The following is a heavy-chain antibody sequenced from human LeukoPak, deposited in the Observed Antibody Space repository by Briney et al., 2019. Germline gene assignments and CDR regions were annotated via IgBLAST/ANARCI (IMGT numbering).Heavy chain of an antibody. J-gene: IGHJ5*02. Sequence: SQTLSLTCAVSGDSISYESYYWNWIRQAPGNGPEWIGNVYRGRTRLNPAYTSRVAISVDMSKSQVSLSLTSVTVADTAIYYCAGEGEYGESYSWGQGVLVIVSA. CDR1: GDSISYESYY. V-gene: IGHV4-30-2*01. D-gene: IGHD4-17*01. CDR2: VYRGRT. CDR3: AGEGEYGESYS.